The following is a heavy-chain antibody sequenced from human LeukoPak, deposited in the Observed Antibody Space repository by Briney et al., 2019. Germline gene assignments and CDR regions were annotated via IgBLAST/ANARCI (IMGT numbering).Heavy chain of an antibody. J-gene: IGHJ4*02. CDR3: ARSGYSYGYFLGKFDY. V-gene: IGHV4-31*03. CDR2: IYYSGST. D-gene: IGHD5-18*01. CDR1: GGSISRGGYY. Sequence: SETLSLTCTVSGGSISRGGYYWSWIRQHPGKGLEWIGYIYYSGSTYYNPSLKSRVTISVDTSKNQFSLKLSSVTAADTAVYYCARSGYSYGYFLGKFDYWGQGTLITVSS.